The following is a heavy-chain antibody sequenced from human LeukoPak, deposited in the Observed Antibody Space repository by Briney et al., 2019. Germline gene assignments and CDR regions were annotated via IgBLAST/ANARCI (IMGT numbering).Heavy chain of an antibody. D-gene: IGHD3-22*01. CDR3: AREALNTYYYDSSGYCDY. CDR2: IIPIFGTA. J-gene: IGHJ4*02. Sequence: SVNVSCKASGGTFSSYAISWVRQAPGQGLEWMGGIIPIFGTANYAQKFQGRVTITADESTSTAYMELSSLRSEDTAVYYCAREALNTYYYDSSGYCDYWGQGTLVTVSS. V-gene: IGHV1-69*13. CDR1: GGTFSSYA.